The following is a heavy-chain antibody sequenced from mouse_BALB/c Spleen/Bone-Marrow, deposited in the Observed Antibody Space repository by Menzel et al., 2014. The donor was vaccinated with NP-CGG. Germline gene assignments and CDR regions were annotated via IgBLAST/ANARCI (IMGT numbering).Heavy chain of an antibody. CDR2: IYPGDGST. V-gene: IGHV1S56*01. Sequence: QVQLTQAGPELVKPGALAKISCKASGYTFTSYDINWVKQRPGQGLEWIGWIYPGDGSTKYNEKFKGEATLTADKSSSTAYMQLSSLTSENSAVYFCARSGDSSGYGFAYWGQGTLVTVSA. CDR3: ARSGDSSGYGFAY. D-gene: IGHD3-2*01. J-gene: IGHJ3*01. CDR1: GYTFTSYD.